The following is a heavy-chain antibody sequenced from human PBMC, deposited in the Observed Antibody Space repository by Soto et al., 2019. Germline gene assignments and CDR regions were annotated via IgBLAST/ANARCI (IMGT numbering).Heavy chain of an antibody. V-gene: IGHV3-48*03. J-gene: IGHJ6*02. D-gene: IGHD3-3*01. CDR2: ISSSGSTI. CDR3: ARDRKDYDFWSGYVYYYYGMDV. CDR1: GFTFSSYE. Sequence: PGGSLRLSCAASGFTFSSYEMNWVRQAPGKGLEWVSYISSSGSTIYYADSVKGRFTISRDNAKNSLYLQMNSLRAEDTAVYYCARDRKDYDFWSGYVYYYYGMDVWGQGTTVTVSS.